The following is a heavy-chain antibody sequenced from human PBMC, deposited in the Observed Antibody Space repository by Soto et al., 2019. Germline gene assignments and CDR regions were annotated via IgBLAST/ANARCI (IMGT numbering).Heavy chain of an antibody. V-gene: IGHV1-2*04. D-gene: IGHD3-10*01. CDR1: GYTFTGYY. Sequence: QVQLVQSGAEVKKPGASVKVSCKASGYTFTGYYMHWVRQAPGQGLEWMGWINPNSGGTNYAQKLQGWVTMTRDTSISTAYMELSRLRSDDTAVYYCARGQYYYGSGSPAFDLWGRGTLVTVSS. CDR3: ARGQYYYGSGSPAFDL. J-gene: IGHJ2*01. CDR2: INPNSGGT.